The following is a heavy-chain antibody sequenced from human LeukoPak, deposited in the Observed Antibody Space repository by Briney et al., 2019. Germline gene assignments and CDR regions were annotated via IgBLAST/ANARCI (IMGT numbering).Heavy chain of an antibody. V-gene: IGHV3-23*01. J-gene: IGHJ4*02. CDR1: GFTFSSYG. CDR3: AKRIGPAGASRGFDY. Sequence: GGSLRLSCAASGFTFSSYGMSWVRQAPGKGLEWVSALSGSGDRTYYADSVKGRFTISRDNSKNTLYLQMISLRPEDTAIYYCAKRIGPAGASRGFDYWGQGTLVTVSS. D-gene: IGHD6-13*01. CDR2: LSGSGDRT.